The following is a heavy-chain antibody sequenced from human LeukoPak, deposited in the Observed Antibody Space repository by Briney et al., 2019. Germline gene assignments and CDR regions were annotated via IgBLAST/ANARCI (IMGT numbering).Heavy chain of an antibody. D-gene: IGHD6-13*01. V-gene: IGHV1-2*02. CDR3: ARWYSSSCLDY. Sequence: GASVKVSCRASGYTFTGYYMHWVRQTPGQGLEWMGWINPNSGGTNYAQKFQGRVTMTRDTSISTAYMELSRLRSDDTAVYYCARWYSSSCLDYWGQGTLVTVSS. CDR2: INPNSGGT. J-gene: IGHJ4*02. CDR1: GYTFTGYY.